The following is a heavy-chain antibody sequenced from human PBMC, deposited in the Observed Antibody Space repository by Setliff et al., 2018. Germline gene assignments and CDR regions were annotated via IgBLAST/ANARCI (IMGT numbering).Heavy chain of an antibody. CDR3: ARGGGRYHAAS. D-gene: IGHD1-26*01. Sequence: PSETLSLTCAASGGTFSYYYWTWIRQPPGKGLEWVGEINHTGTTKYNPSLQSRVTISIDTSKDQFSLNLSSVTAADTAVYYCARGGGRYHAASWGQGTMVTAPQ. J-gene: IGHJ4*02. CDR1: GGTFSYYY. CDR2: INHTGTT. V-gene: IGHV4-34*01.